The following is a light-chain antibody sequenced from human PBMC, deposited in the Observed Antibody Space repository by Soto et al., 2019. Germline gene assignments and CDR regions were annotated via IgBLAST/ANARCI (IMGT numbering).Light chain of an antibody. CDR3: QVYGSSPKT. J-gene: IGKJ1*01. Sequence: EIVLTQSPGTLSLSPGERATLSCRASQTVNNGYLAWYQQNLGQAPRLLIYGASTRATGIPDRFSGSGSGTDFTLTISRLEPEDFAVYYCQVYGSSPKTFGQGTKVEI. CDR2: GAS. CDR1: QTVNNGY. V-gene: IGKV3-20*01.